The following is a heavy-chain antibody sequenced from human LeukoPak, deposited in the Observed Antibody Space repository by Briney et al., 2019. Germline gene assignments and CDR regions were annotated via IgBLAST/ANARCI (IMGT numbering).Heavy chain of an antibody. D-gene: IGHD2-15*01. CDR3: AKEPVVVAARGGFDY. Sequence: GGSLRLSCAASGFTFSNYAMHWVRQAPGKGLEWVSVIYSGGSTYYADSVKGRFTISRDNSKNTLYLQMNSLRAEDTAVYYCAKEPVVVAARGGFDYWGQGTLVTVSS. CDR2: IYSGGST. V-gene: IGHV3-NL1*01. J-gene: IGHJ4*02. CDR1: GFTFSNYA.